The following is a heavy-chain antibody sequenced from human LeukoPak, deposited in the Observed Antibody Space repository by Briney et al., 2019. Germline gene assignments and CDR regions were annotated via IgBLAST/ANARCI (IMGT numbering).Heavy chain of an antibody. CDR1: GGSISSYY. Sequence: PSETLSLTCTVSGGSISSYYWSWIRQPPGKGLEWIGYIYYSGSTNYNPSLKSRVTISVDTSKNQFSLKLSSVTAADTAVYYCARNQYRPDEPYYYDSSRHDAFDIWGQGTMVTVSS. CDR2: IYYSGST. J-gene: IGHJ3*02. D-gene: IGHD3-22*01. V-gene: IGHV4-59*01. CDR3: ARNQYRPDEPYYYDSSRHDAFDI.